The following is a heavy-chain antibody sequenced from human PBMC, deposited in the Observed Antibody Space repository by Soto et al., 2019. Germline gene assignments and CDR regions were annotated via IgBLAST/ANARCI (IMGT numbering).Heavy chain of an antibody. J-gene: IGHJ4*02. CDR1: GYTFTSYF. Sequence: QVQLVQSGAEVKKPGASVKVSCKASGYTFTSYFMHWVRQAPGQGLEWMGIINPSGGNTNYAQKFQGRVTMTGDTSTSTVYMELSSLRSEDTAGYYCARGGGSATTLYFDYWGQGALVTVSS. CDR3: ARGGGSATTLYFDY. D-gene: IGHD3-16*01. V-gene: IGHV1-46*01. CDR2: INPSGGNT.